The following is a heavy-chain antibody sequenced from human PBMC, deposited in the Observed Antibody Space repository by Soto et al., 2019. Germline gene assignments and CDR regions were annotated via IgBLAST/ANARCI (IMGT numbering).Heavy chain of an antibody. V-gene: IGHV3-74*01. CDR2: IKSDGRST. J-gene: IGHJ4*02. CDR3: ASMAPGSGYYYLDY. Sequence: EVQLVESGGGLVQPGGSLRLSCAASGFSFSSYWMHWVRQAPGKGLVWVARIKSDGRSTNYAASVKGRFTNSRDNARNTLYLQMNGLRAEDTAVYYCASMAPGSGYYYLDYWGQGTLVTVSS. CDR1: GFSFSSYW. D-gene: IGHD3-3*01.